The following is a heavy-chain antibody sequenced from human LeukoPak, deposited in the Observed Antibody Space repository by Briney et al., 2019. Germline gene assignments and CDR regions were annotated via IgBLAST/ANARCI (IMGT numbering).Heavy chain of an antibody. CDR2: IYSGGST. CDR1: GFTVSSNY. CDR3: ARVGWELLPNY. V-gene: IGHV3-53*01. J-gene: IGHJ4*02. Sequence: PGGSLRLSCAASGFTVSSNYMSWVRQAPGKGLEWVSVIYSGGSTYYADSVKGRFTISRDNSKNTLYLQMNSLRAEDTAVYYCARVGWELLPNYWGQGTLSPSPQ. D-gene: IGHD1-26*01.